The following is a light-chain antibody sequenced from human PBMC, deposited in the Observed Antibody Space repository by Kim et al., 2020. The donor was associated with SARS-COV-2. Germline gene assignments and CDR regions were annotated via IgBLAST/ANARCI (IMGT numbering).Light chain of an antibody. CDR1: QGISNY. J-gene: IGKJ1*01. CDR3: QKYNSALWT. Sequence: ASVGDRVTITCRASQGISNYLAWYQQKPGKVPKLLIYAASTLQSGVPSRFSGSGSGTDFTLTISSLQPEDVATYYCQKYNSALWTFGQGTKVEIK. CDR2: AAS. V-gene: IGKV1-27*01.